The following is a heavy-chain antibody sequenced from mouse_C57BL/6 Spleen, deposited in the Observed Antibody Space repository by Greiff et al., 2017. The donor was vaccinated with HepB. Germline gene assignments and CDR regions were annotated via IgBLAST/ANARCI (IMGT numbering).Heavy chain of an antibody. CDR3: ARDPYDYDDAMDY. CDR2: ISDGGSYT. V-gene: IGHV5-4*01. D-gene: IGHD2-4*01. Sequence: EVHLVESGGGLVKPGGSLKLSCAASGFTFSSYAMSWVRQTPEKRLEWVATISDGGSYTYYPDNAKGRFTISRDNAKNNLYLQMSHLKSEDTAMYYCARDPYDYDDAMDYWGQGTSVTVSS. J-gene: IGHJ4*01. CDR1: GFTFSSYA.